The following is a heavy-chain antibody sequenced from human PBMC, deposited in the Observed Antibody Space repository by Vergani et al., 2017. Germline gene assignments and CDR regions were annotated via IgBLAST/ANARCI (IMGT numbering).Heavy chain of an antibody. CDR1: GFTFSSYS. V-gene: IGHV3-21*01. J-gene: IGHJ4*02. CDR2: ISSSSSYI. D-gene: IGHD1-20*01. Sequence: EVQLVESGGGLVKPGGSLRLSCAASGFTFSSYSMNWDRQAPGKGLEWVSSISSSSSYIHYADSMKGRFTVSRDSAKNSLYLQMNSLRAEDTAVYYCARGTLGYNWNQRALDYWGQGTLVTVSS. CDR3: ARGTLGYNWNQRALDY.